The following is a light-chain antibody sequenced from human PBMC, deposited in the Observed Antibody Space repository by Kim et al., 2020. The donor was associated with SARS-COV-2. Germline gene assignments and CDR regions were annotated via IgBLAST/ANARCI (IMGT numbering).Light chain of an antibody. V-gene: IGKV1-17*01. CDR2: GAS. CDR1: QDIRND. J-gene: IGKJ5*01. Sequence: ASVGDRVTITCRASQDIRNDLGWYQQNPGRAPKRLIYGASSLQSGVPSRFSGSGSGTEFTLTISSLQPEDFATYFCLQHNTDSTTFGQGTRLEIK. CDR3: LQHNTDSTT.